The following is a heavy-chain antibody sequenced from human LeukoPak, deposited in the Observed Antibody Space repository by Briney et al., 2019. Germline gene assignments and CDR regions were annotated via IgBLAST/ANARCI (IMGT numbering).Heavy chain of an antibody. Sequence: PGGSLRLSCAASGFRFSSYSMHWARQAPGEGLEYVSVISSTNYPNSLKGRFIIYRDNSKNTLYLQMGSLRDEDMAVYYCARNKADDFWSGPSDYWGQGTLVTVSS. V-gene: IGHV3-64*01. J-gene: IGHJ4*02. CDR1: GFRFSSYS. CDR2: ISST. CDR3: ARNKADDFWSGPSDY. D-gene: IGHD3-3*01.